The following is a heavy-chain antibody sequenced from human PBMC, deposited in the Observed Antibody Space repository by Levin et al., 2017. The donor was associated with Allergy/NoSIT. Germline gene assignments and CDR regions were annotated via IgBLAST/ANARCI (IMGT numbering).Heavy chain of an antibody. CDR2: IRSKAYGGTT. CDR3: TRTNHDYGGRNAFDI. D-gene: IGHD4-23*01. J-gene: IGHJ3*02. V-gene: IGHV3-49*03. CDR1: GFTFGDYA. Sequence: GGSLRLSCTASGFTFGDYAMSWFRQAPGKGLEWVGFIRSKAYGGTTEYAASVKGRFTISRDDSKSIAYLQMNSLKTEDTAVYYCTRTNHDYGGRNAFDIWGQGTMVTVSS.